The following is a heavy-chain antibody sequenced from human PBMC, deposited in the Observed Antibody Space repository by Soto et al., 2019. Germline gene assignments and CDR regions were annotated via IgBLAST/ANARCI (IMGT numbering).Heavy chain of an antibody. CDR2: IYKSATA. D-gene: IGHD2-15*01. CDR3: ARGRYCLTGRCFPNWFDS. Sequence: SETLSLTCSVSGDSISTVDYFWAWIRQPPGQALEYIGYIYKSATAYYNPSFEGRVAISLDTSKSHFSLNVTSVTAADTAVYFCARGRYCLTGRCFPNWFDSWGQGTLVTVSS. V-gene: IGHV4-30-4*01. J-gene: IGHJ5*01. CDR1: GDSISTVDYF.